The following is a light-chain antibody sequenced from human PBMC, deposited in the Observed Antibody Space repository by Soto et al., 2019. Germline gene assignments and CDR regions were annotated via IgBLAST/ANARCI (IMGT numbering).Light chain of an antibody. CDR1: QTVNSN. CDR2: GAS. CDR3: QQYNNWPRT. J-gene: IGKJ1*01. V-gene: IGKV3-15*01. Sequence: EIVMTQSPVTLSLSPGETATVSCRASQTVNSNLAWYQQKPGQAPRLLIYGASTRATGIPARFSGSGSGTEFTLTISSLQSEDFAVYYCQQYNNWPRTFGQGTKVDI.